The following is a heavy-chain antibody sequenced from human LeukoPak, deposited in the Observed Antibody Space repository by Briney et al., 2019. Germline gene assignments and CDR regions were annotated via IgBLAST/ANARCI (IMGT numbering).Heavy chain of an antibody. CDR3: VRVGIVATIGWYFAL. J-gene: IGHJ2*01. Sequence: GGSLRLSCAASGFTVSSNYMSWVRQAPGKGLEWVSVIYSGGSTYYADSVKGRFTISRHNSKNTLYLQMNSLRAEDTAVDYCVRVGIVATIGWYFALWDRGTLVTVPS. CDR2: IYSGGST. CDR1: GFTVSSNY. V-gene: IGHV3-53*04. D-gene: IGHD5-12*01.